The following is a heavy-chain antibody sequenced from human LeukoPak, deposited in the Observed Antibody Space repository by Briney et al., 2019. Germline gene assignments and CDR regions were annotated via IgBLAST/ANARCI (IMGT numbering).Heavy chain of an antibody. V-gene: IGHV4-59*01. CDR3: AREAYCGGDCYSGFDY. D-gene: IGHD2-21*02. CDR1: GGSIRSYH. J-gene: IGHJ4*02. Sequence: SETLSLTCTVSGGSIRSYHWSWIRQPPGKRLEGIGYIYDSGSTNYNPSLKSRVTISIDTSKHQFSLKLSSVNAADTAVYYCAREAYCGGDCYSGFDYWGQGTLVTVSS. CDR2: IYDSGST.